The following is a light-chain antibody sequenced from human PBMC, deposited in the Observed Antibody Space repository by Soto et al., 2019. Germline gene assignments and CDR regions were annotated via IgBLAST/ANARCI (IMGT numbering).Light chain of an antibody. CDR2: DVS. CDR1: NSDVGGYND. CDR3: RSYRSSNTVT. J-gene: IGLJ2*01. Sequence: QSALTQPASVSGSPGQSITISCTGTNSDVGGYNDVCWYQQQPGKAPKLIIYDVSNRPSGVSNRLAGSRSGNTASLTISGLQTEDEADYFRRSYRSSNTVTFGGETQLTVL. V-gene: IGLV2-14*01.